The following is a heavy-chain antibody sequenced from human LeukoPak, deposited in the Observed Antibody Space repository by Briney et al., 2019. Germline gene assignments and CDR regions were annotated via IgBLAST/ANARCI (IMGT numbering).Heavy chain of an antibody. Sequence: ASVTVSCKASGYTFTSYGINWMRLAPAQGLERMGWMNTNSGNTGYAQKFQGRVTITRNTSISTAYMELSSLRSEDTAVYYCARGPHRLRSHLFGYWGQGTLVTVSS. CDR2: MNTNSGNT. CDR3: ARGPHRLRSHLFGY. J-gene: IGHJ4*02. D-gene: IGHD4-17*01. CDR1: GYTFTSYG. V-gene: IGHV1-8*01.